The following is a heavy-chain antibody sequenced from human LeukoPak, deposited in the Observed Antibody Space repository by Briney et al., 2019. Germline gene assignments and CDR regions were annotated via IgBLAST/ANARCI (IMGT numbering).Heavy chain of an antibody. D-gene: IGHD6-19*01. CDR3: ASSKTNGDSSGWYAWFDP. J-gene: IGHJ5*02. CDR2: IYYSGYT. V-gene: IGHV4-61*05. CDR1: GDSISSSSYY. Sequence: SETLSLTCTVSGDSISSSSYYWGWIRQPPGKGLEWIGYIYYSGYTNYNPSLKSRVTISVDTSKNQFSLKLSSVTAADTAVYYCASSKTNGDSSGWYAWFDPWGQGTLVTVSS.